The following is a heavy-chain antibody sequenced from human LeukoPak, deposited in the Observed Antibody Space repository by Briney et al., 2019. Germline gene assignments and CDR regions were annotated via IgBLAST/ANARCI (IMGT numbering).Heavy chain of an antibody. Sequence: GGSLRLSCAASGFTFSSYSMNWVRQAPGKGLEWVSAISGSGGTTYFPDSMKGRFTVSRDNSKNTLYLQMNSLTAEDTAVYYCAKGPQEYSPYYFDYWGQGTLVTVSS. V-gene: IGHV3-23*01. CDR2: ISGSGGTT. D-gene: IGHD6-6*01. CDR1: GFTFSSYS. CDR3: AKGPQEYSPYYFDY. J-gene: IGHJ4*02.